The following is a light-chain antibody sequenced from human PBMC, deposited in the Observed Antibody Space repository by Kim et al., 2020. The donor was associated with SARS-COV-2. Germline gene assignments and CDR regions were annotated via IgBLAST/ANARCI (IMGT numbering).Light chain of an antibody. V-gene: IGLV2-14*01. CDR1: SSDVGGYNY. CDR3: SSYTSSITWV. J-gene: IGLJ3*02. Sequence: QSALTQPASVSGSPGQSIAISCTGTSSDVGGYNYVSWYQQHPGKAPKLMLYEISNRPSGVSNRFSGSKSDNTASLTISGLQPEDEADYYCSSYTSSITWVFGGGTQLTV. CDR2: EIS.